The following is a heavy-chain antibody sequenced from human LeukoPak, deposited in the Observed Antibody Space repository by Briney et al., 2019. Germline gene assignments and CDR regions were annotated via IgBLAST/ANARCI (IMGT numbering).Heavy chain of an antibody. CDR1: GFSFTSYW. Sequence: GGSLRLSCAASGFSFTSYWMHWVRQAPGKGLEWVAVIWYDGINKYYADSVKGRFTISRDNSKNTLYLQMNGLRAEDTAVYYCARGMVGATYFDYWGQGTLVTVSS. V-gene: IGHV3-33*08. D-gene: IGHD1-26*01. CDR2: IWYDGINK. J-gene: IGHJ4*02. CDR3: ARGMVGATYFDY.